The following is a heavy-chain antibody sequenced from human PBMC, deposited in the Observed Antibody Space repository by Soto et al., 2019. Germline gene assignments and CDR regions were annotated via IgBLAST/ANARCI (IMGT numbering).Heavy chain of an antibody. Sequence: GASVKVSCKASGYTFTSYYMHWVRQAPGQGLEWMGIINPSGGSTSYAQKFQGRVTMTRDTSTSTVYMELSSLRSEDTAVYYCARSPYRTIFRAGDYFDYWGQGTLVTVSS. V-gene: IGHV1-46*01. CDR2: INPSGGST. CDR3: ARSPYRTIFRAGDYFDY. D-gene: IGHD3-9*01. J-gene: IGHJ4*02. CDR1: GYTFTSYY.